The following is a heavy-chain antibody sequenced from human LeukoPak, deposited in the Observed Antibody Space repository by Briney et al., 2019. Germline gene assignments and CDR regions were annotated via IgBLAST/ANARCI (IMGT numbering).Heavy chain of an antibody. CDR1: GFTFSSYG. D-gene: IGHD2-21*02. CDR2: ISGSGGST. V-gene: IGHV3-23*01. J-gene: IGHJ5*02. CDR3: ARGGRPYCGGDCTNWFDP. Sequence: GGTLRLSCAASGFTFSSYGMSWVRQAPGKGLEWVSAISGSGGSTYYADSVKGRFTISRDNSKNTLYLQMNSLRAEDTAVYYCARGGRPYCGGDCTNWFDPWGQGTLVTVSS.